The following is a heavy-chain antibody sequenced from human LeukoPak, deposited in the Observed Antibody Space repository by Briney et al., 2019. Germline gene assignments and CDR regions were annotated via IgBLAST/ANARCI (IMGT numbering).Heavy chain of an antibody. Sequence: SETLSLTCTVSGGSISSSSYYWGWIRQPPGKGLEWIGTIYYSGSTYYNPSLKSRVTISVDTSKNQFSLKLSSVTAADTAVYYCARDDLYYYDSSGYYSERWGQGTLVTVSS. CDR1: GGSISSSSYY. CDR2: IYYSGST. CDR3: ARDDLYYYDSSGYYSER. V-gene: IGHV4-39*07. J-gene: IGHJ4*02. D-gene: IGHD3-22*01.